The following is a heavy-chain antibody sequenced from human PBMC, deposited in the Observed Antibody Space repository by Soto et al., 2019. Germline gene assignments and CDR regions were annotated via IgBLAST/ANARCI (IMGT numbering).Heavy chain of an antibody. D-gene: IGHD2-15*01. Sequence: GESLKISCKGSGYSFTSYWIGWVRQMPGKGLEWMGIIYPGDSDTRYSPSFQGQVTISADKSISTAYLQWSSLKASDTAMYYCARHGTGYCSGGSCDKYYYYYYGMDVWGQGTTVTVYS. CDR1: GYSFTSYW. CDR2: IYPGDSDT. CDR3: ARHGTGYCSGGSCDKYYYYYYGMDV. V-gene: IGHV5-51*01. J-gene: IGHJ6*02.